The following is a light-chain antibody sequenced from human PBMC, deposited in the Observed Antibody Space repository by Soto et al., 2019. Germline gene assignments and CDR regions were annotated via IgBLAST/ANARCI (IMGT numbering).Light chain of an antibody. CDR3: QQLTNFRFT. Sequence: IQLTQSPSSLSASVGDIVTITCRASQGINTFLAWYQQRPGKAPQLLVYGASTLQSGVPSRFSGSGSGTDFTLNISSLQPEDFATYYCQQLTNFRFTCGQGTKLDIK. V-gene: IGKV1-9*01. CDR1: QGINTF. CDR2: GAS. J-gene: IGKJ2*01.